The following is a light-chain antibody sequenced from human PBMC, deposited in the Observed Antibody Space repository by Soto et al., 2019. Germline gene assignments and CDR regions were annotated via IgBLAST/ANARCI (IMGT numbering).Light chain of an antibody. CDR2: GNS. J-gene: IGLJ2*01. CDR1: SSNIGAGYD. Sequence: QSALTQPPSVSGAPGQGVTISCTGSSSNIGAGYDVHWYQQLPGTAPKLLIYGNSNRPSGVPDRFSGSKSGTSASLAITGLQAEDEADYYCQSYDSSLSVVFGGGTKVTVL. V-gene: IGLV1-40*01. CDR3: QSYDSSLSVV.